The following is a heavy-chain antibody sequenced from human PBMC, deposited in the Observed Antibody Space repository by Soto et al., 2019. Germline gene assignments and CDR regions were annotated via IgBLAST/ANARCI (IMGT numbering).Heavy chain of an antibody. CDR2: ISYDGSNK. Sequence: QVQLVESGGGVVQPGRSLRLSCAASGFTFSSYGMHWVRQAPGKGLEWVAVISYDGSNKYYADSVKGRFTISRDNSKNTLYLQMNSLGAEDTAVSYCAKPPACSGGSCYAWWGWFDPWGPGTLVTVSS. J-gene: IGHJ5*02. V-gene: IGHV3-30*18. D-gene: IGHD2-15*01. CDR1: GFTFSSYG. CDR3: AKPPACSGGSCYAWWGWFDP.